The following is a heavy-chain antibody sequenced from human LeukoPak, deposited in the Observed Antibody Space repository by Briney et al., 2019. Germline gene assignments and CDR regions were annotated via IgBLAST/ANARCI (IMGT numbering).Heavy chain of an antibody. CDR2: MNPNSGNT. D-gene: IGHD2/OR15-2a*01. V-gene: IGHV1-8*01. CDR3: ARGFLPNYGMDV. CDR1: GYTFTSYD. Sequence: GASVKVSCKASGYTFTSYDINWVRQATGQGLEWMGWMNPNSGNTGYAQKFQGRVTMTRNTSISTAYMEPSSLRSEDTAVYYCARGFLPNYGMDVWGQGTTVTVSS. J-gene: IGHJ6*02.